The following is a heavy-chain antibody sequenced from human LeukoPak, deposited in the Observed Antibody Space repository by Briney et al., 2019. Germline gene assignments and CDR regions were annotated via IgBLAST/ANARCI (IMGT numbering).Heavy chain of an antibody. J-gene: IGHJ5*02. CDR3: ARVTSFGWNDVRFDP. CDR2: INPSGGST. CDR1: GYTFTSYY. Sequence: ASVKVSCKASGYTFTSYYMHWVRQAPGQGLEWMGIINPSGGSTSYAQKFQGRVTMTRDTSTSTVYMELSSLRSEDTAVYYCARVTSFGWNDVRFDPWGQGTLVTVSS. D-gene: IGHD1-1*01. V-gene: IGHV1-46*01.